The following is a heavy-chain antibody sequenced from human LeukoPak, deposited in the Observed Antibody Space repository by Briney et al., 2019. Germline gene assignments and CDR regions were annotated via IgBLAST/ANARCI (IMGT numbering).Heavy chain of an antibody. CDR3: AELGITMIGGV. V-gene: IGHV3-30*18. D-gene: IGHD3-10*02. J-gene: IGHJ6*04. CDR1: GFTFSSYG. Sequence: GGSLRLSCAASGFTFSSYGMHWVRQAPGKGLEWVAVITFDGSTKSYADSVKGRFTISRDSSMNTLYLQMNSLRAEDTAVYYCAELGITMIGGVWGKGTTVTISS. CDR2: ITFDGSTK.